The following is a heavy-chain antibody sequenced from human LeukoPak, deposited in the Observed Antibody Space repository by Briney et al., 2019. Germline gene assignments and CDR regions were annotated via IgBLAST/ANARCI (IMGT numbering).Heavy chain of an antibody. CDR1: GYSFTSGHY. CDR2: IYHTGSA. Sequence: PSETLSLTCSVSGYSFTSGHYWGWIRQPPGKGLEWIANIYHTGSAHYNPSLKSRVTISVDTSTNQFSLKLSSVTAADTAVYYCARYCTSTTCILRGFDYWGQGTLDTVSS. J-gene: IGHJ4*02. CDR3: ARYCTSTTCILRGFDY. D-gene: IGHD2-2*01. V-gene: IGHV4-38-2*01.